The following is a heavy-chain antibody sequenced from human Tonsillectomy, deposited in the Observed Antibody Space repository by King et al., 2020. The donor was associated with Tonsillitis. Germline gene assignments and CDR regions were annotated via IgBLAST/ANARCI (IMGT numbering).Heavy chain of an antibody. Sequence: VQLVESGGGVVQPGRSLRLSCAASGFTFSSYGMHWVRQAPGKGLEWVAVISYDGSNKYYADSVKGRFTISRDNSKNTLYLQMNSLRAEDTAVYYCAKHLDRVGGSDYWGQGTLVTVSS. CDR1: GFTFSSYG. J-gene: IGHJ4*02. CDR3: AKHLDRVGGSDY. D-gene: IGHD1-1*01. CDR2: ISYDGSNK. V-gene: IGHV3-30*18.